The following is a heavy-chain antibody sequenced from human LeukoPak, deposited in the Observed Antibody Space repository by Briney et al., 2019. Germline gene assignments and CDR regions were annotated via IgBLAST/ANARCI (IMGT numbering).Heavy chain of an antibody. CDR1: GFTFSSYA. J-gene: IGHJ4*02. D-gene: IGHD3-10*01. V-gene: IGHV3-30-3*01. CDR2: ISYDGSNK. Sequence: PGGSLRLSCAASGFTFSSYAMHWVRQAPGKGLEWVAVISYDGSNKYYADSVKGRFTISRDDSKNTLYLQMNSLRAEDTAVYYCARDRGAADYWGQGTLVTVSS. CDR3: ARDRGAADY.